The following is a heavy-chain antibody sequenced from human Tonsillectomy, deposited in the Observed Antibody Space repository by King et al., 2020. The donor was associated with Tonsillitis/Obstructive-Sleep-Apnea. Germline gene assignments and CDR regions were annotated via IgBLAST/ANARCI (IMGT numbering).Heavy chain of an antibody. CDR3: ARDPLDYDSDWYMDV. Sequence: QLVQSGAEVKRPGASVKVSCKASGYTFINYAMHWVRQAPGQRLEWMGWVNGDNGNTKYSQKFQVRVTITRDTSASTVYMELSGLRSEDTAVYYCARDPLDYDSDWYMDVWGKGTTVTVSS. J-gene: IGHJ6*03. CDR1: GYTFINYA. CDR2: VNGDNGNT. D-gene: IGHD3-3*01. V-gene: IGHV1-3*01.